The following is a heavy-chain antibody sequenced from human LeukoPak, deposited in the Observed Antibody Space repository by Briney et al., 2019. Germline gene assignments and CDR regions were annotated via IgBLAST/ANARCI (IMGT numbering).Heavy chain of an antibody. CDR1: GFTFDDYG. D-gene: IGHD2-2*01. V-gene: IGHV3-20*04. J-gene: IGHJ4*02. Sequence: GGSLRLSCAAPGFTFDDYGMSWVRQAPGKGLELVSGINWNGGSTGYADSVKGRFTISRDNAKNSLYLQMNSLRAEDTALYYCARDQEPDIVVVPAAPFDYWGQGTLVTVSS. CDR3: ARDQEPDIVVVPAAPFDY. CDR2: INWNGGST.